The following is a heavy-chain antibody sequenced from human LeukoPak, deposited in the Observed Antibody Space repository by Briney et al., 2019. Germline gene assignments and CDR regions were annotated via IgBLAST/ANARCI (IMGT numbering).Heavy chain of an antibody. CDR3: ARGPIYMSRGNNWFDP. J-gene: IGHJ5*02. CDR1: GGSFSGYY. V-gene: IGHV4-34*01. Sequence: SETLSLTCAVYGGSFSGYYWSWIRQPPGKGLEWIGEINHSGSTNYNPSLKSRVTISVDTSKNQFSLKLSSVTAADTAVYYCARGPIYMSRGNNWFDPWGQGTLVTVSS. D-gene: IGHD3-16*01. CDR2: INHSGST.